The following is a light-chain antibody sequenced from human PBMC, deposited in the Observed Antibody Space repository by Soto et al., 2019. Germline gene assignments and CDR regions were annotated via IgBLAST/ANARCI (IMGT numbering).Light chain of an antibody. Sequence: DIQMTQSPSSLSASVGGIVTITCRASQGISNYVAWYQQKPGKVPKLLIYAASALQLGVPSRFSGSGSGTDFTLTINSLQPEDVATYYCQKYNGALWTFGQGTKVDIK. CDR3: QKYNGALWT. CDR1: QGISNY. V-gene: IGKV1-27*01. CDR2: AAS. J-gene: IGKJ1*01.